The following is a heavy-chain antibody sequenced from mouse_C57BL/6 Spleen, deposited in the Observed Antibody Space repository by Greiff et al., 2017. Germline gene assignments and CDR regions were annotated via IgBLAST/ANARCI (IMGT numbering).Heavy chain of an antibody. CDR1: GYAFSSYW. D-gene: IGHD1-1*01. CDR3: AFDYYDSGVDY. V-gene: IGHV1-80*01. Sequence: QVQLKESGAELVKPGASVKMSCKASGYAFSSYWMNWVKQRPGQGLEWIGQIYPGDGDTNYNGKFKGKATLTADKSSSPAYMQLSSLSSEDSSFFFWAFDYYDSGVDYWGQGTLVTVSA. J-gene: IGHJ3*01. CDR2: IYPGDGDT.